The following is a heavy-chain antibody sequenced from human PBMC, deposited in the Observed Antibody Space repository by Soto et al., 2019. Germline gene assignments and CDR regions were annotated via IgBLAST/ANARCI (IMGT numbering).Heavy chain of an antibody. V-gene: IGHV3-23*01. D-gene: IGHD4-17*01. J-gene: IGHJ3*01. CDR2: IGANGGGT. CDR3: ARDPNGDYLGAFDF. CDR1: GFTFSSFF. Sequence: EVQLLEPGGGLVQPGGSLRLSCAASGFTFSSFFMSWVRQAPGKGLDWVSGIGANGGGTYYADSVKGRFILSRDHSKNPRYPQTNSLRAQGTGVYYWARDPNGDYLGAFDFWGQKTMVTVSS.